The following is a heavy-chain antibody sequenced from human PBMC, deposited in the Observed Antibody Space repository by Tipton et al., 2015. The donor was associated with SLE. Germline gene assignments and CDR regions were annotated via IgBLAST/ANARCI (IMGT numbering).Heavy chain of an antibody. CDR3: AKWGYMCGDY. CDR2: IYSDGRTT. J-gene: IGHJ4*02. Sequence: VQLVQSGGGLVQPGGSLRLSCAASGFTVSSNYMGWVRQAPGKGLEWVSVIYSDGRTTYYADSVKGRFTISRDNSKNTLYLQVNSLRAEDTAVYFCAKWGYMCGDYWGQGTLVTVSS. CDR1: GFTVSSNY. D-gene: IGHD1-1*01. V-gene: IGHV3-53*01.